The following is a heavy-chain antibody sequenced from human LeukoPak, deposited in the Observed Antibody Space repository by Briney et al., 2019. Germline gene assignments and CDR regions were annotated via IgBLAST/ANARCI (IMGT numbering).Heavy chain of an antibody. CDR1: GYTFTGYY. J-gene: IGHJ4*02. CDR3: ARTYYYDSSGYYGLDY. D-gene: IGHD3-22*01. CDR2: INPNSGGT. Sequence: GASEKVSCKASGYTFTGYYMHWVRQAPGQGLEWMGWINPNSGGTKYAQKFQGRVTMTRDTSISTAYMELSRLRSDDTAVYYCARTYYYDSSGYYGLDYWGQGTLVTVSS. V-gene: IGHV1-2*02.